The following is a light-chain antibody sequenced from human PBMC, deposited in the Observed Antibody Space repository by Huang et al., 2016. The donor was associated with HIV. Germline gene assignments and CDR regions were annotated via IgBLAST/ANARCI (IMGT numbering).Light chain of an antibody. J-gene: IGKJ1*01. V-gene: IGKV3-15*01. CDR2: GAS. CDR3: HQYNNWPPWT. CDR1: QSISSK. Sequence: EIVMTQSPATLSVSPGERATLSCRASQSISSKLAWYQQKPGQAPRLLIYGASTRATCIPARFSGSGSGTEFTLTISSLQSEDFAVYYCHQYNNWPPWTFGQGTKVEIK.